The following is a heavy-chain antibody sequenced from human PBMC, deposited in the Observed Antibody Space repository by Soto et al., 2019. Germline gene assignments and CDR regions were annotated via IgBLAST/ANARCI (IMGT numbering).Heavy chain of an antibody. CDR2: ISSSSSTI. D-gene: IGHD3-22*01. CDR3: ARDGSYDSSGYYLLSNWFDP. Sequence: GGPLRLSCAASGFTFSSYSMNWVRQAPGKGLEGVSYISSSSSTIYYADSVKGRFTISRDNAKKSLYLQMNSQRDEDTDVYYWARDGSYDSSGYYLLSNWFDPWGQGTLVTVSS. CDR1: GFTFSSYS. V-gene: IGHV3-48*02. J-gene: IGHJ5*02.